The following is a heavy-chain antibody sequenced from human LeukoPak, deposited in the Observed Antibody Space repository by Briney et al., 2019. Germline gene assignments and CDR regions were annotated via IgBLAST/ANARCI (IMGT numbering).Heavy chain of an antibody. CDR3: ARGASRHFDY. Sequence: SGTLSLTCAVSGGSISSGNWWSWVRQPPGKGLEWIGEIYHSGNTNFSPSLKSRVTISVDKSKNQFFLDLISVTAADTAVYYCARGASRHFDYWGQGALVTVSS. V-gene: IGHV4-4*02. CDR2: IYHSGNT. CDR1: GGSISSGNW. J-gene: IGHJ4*02.